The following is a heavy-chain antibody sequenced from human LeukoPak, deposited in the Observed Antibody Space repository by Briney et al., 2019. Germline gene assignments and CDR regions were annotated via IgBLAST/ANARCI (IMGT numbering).Heavy chain of an antibody. CDR1: GGSISSYY. Sequence: SETLSLTCTVSGGSISSYYWSWIRQPPGKGLEWIGYIYYSGSTYYNPSLKSRVTMSVDTTKNQFSLKLTSVTAADTAVYYCARHRGRDGYNSHYWGQGTLVTVSS. CDR3: ARHRGRDGYNSHY. V-gene: IGHV4-59*04. CDR2: IYYSGST. J-gene: IGHJ4*02. D-gene: IGHD5-24*01.